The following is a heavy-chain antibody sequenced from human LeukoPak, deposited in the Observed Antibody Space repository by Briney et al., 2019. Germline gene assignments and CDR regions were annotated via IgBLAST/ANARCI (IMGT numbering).Heavy chain of an antibody. J-gene: IGHJ4*02. CDR1: GGSFSGYY. V-gene: IGHV4-34*01. D-gene: IGHD7-27*01. CDR3: ARARNWGGYYFDY. CDR2: INHSGST. Sequence: SETLSLTCAVYGGSFSGYYWSWIRQPPGKGLEWIGEINHSGSTNYNPSLKSRVTISVDTSKNQFPLKLSSVTAADTAVYYCARARNWGGYYFDYWGQGTLVTVSS.